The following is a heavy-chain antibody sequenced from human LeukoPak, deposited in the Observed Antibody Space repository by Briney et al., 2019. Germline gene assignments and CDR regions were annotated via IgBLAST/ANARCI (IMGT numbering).Heavy chain of an antibody. D-gene: IGHD3-9*01. CDR1: GFTFSSYG. J-gene: IGHJ4*02. CDR2: IRDDGSNK. V-gene: IGHV3-30*02. CDR3: AKGRYFDWSYCYFDY. Sequence: GGSLRLSCAVSGFTFSSYGMHWVRQAPAKGLELVAFIRDDGSNKYYAESVKGRFTISRDNSKNTLSLQMNSLRAEDTAVYYCAKGRYFDWSYCYFDYWGQGTLVTVSS.